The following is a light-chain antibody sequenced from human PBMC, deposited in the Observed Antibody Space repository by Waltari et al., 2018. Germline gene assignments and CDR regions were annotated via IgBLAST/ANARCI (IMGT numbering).Light chain of an antibody. J-gene: IGLJ3*02. Sequence: QSALTQPPSVSGSPGQSVTIPCTGPTLHIRDEKYVAWFQPYPGKTPKVIMFAVRERPSGVPDRFSGSKSGNTASLTISGLQAEDEANYFCSAYTKSTTRYWVFGGGTKVTVL. CDR3: SAYTKSTTRYWV. CDR2: AVR. CDR1: TLHIRDEKY. V-gene: IGLV2-14*03.